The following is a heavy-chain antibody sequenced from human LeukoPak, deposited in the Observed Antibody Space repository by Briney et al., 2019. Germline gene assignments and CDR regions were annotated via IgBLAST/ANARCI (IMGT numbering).Heavy chain of an antibody. CDR1: GYTSTDYY. Sequence: GASVKVSCKASGYTSTDYYMHWVRQAPGQGLDWVGWINPTSGATNYAQKFQGRVTMTSDTSNNTSYMELSRLRSDDTAVYYCAREFRTTTWSFDAFDLWGRGTMVTVSS. D-gene: IGHD1/OR15-1a*01. CDR2: INPTSGAT. V-gene: IGHV1-2*02. CDR3: AREFRTTTWSFDAFDL. J-gene: IGHJ3*01.